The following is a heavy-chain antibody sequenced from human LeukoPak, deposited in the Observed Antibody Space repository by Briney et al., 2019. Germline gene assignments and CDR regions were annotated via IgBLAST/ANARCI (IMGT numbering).Heavy chain of an antibody. CDR2: IYYSGST. Sequence: KPSETLSLTCAVYGGSFSGYYWSWIRQPPGKGLEWIGYIYYSGSTNYNPSLKSRVTISVDTSKNQFSLKLSSVTAADTAVYYCARDHGSSWYGADYWGQGTLVTVSS. CDR1: GGSFSGYY. V-gene: IGHV4-59*01. D-gene: IGHD6-13*01. CDR3: ARDHGSSWYGADY. J-gene: IGHJ4*02.